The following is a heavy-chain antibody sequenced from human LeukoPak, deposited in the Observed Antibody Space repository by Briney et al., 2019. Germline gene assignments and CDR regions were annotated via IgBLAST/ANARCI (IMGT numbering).Heavy chain of an antibody. CDR3: AKALGSYGHMDV. V-gene: IGHV3-23*01. J-gene: IGHJ6*03. CDR2: ISGSGGST. D-gene: IGHD5-18*01. Sequence: GGSLRLSCAASGFTFSSYAMSWVRQAPGKGLEWVSAISGSGGSTYYADSVKGRSTISRDNSKNTLYLQMNSLRAEDTAVYYCAKALGSYGHMDVWGKGTTVTVSS. CDR1: GFTFSSYA.